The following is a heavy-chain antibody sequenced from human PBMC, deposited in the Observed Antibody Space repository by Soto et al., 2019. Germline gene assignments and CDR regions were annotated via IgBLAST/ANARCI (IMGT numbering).Heavy chain of an antibody. J-gene: IGHJ4*02. CDR3: AFGSLAAPATRSSL. CDR1: GYTFSSFG. Sequence: ASVKVSCQASGYTFSSFGITWVRQAPGQGLEWMGWISANNGNTDYAQKFQGRVTMTTDTPTSTAYLELRSLRSDDTAVYYCAFGSLAAPATRSSLCGQGTLVIVSS. CDR2: ISANNGNT. V-gene: IGHV1-18*01. D-gene: IGHD2-15*01.